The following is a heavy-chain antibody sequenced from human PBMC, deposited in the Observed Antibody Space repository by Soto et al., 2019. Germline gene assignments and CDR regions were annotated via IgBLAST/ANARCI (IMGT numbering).Heavy chain of an antibody. D-gene: IGHD7-27*01. Sequence: PGGFLRLSCAASGFIFGDYAMGWIRQAPGKGLEWISYISLSGYVKYYTDSVKGRFTSSRDNAKNSLHLQMDNLSSVTAADTAVYYCPGAPNWSYFGFWGLGTLVPVSS. CDR1: GFIFGDYA. V-gene: IGHV3-11*01. CDR3: PGAPNWSYFGF. J-gene: IGHJ4*02. CDR2: ISLSGYVK.